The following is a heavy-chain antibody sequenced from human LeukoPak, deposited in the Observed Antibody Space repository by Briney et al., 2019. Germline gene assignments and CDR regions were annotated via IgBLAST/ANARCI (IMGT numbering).Heavy chain of an antibody. CDR1: GYSFTSYW. D-gene: IGHD6-6*01. V-gene: IGHV5-51*01. Sequence: GESLKISCKGSGYSFTSYWIGWVRQMPGKGLEWVGIIYPGDSDTRYSPSFQGQVTISADKSISTAYLQWSSLKASDTAMYDCARLTSSSGPYYFDYWGQGTLVTVSS. CDR3: ARLTSSSGPYYFDY. J-gene: IGHJ4*02. CDR2: IYPGDSDT.